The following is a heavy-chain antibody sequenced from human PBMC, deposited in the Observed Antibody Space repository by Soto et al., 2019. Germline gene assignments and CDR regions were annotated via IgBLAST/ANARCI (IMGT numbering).Heavy chain of an antibody. CDR1: GFTFSSYG. CDR3: AKAVELRYFDWSLKN. CDR2: ISYDGSNK. V-gene: IGHV3-30*18. D-gene: IGHD3-9*01. Sequence: VGSLRLSCAASGFTFSSYGMHWVRQAPGKGLEWVAVISYDGSNKYYADSVKGRFTISRDNSKNTLYLQMNSLRAEDTAVYYCAKAVELRYFDWSLKNWGQGTLVTVSS. J-gene: IGHJ4*02.